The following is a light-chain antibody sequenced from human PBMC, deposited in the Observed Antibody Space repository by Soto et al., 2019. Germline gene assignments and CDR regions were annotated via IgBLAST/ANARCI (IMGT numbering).Light chain of an antibody. V-gene: IGKV1-39*01. CDR2: AAS. J-gene: IGKJ5*01. CDR1: QGISTY. Sequence: DIQMTQSPSSLSASVGDRFTITFRASQGISTYLNCYQQKPGKAPKLLIYAASSLQSGVPSRFSGSGSETDFTLTISSLQPEDFATYSCQQSYSTPITFGQGTRLEIK. CDR3: QQSYSTPIT.